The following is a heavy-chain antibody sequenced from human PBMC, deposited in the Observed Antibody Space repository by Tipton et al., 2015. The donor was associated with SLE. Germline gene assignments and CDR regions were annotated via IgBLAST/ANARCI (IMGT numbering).Heavy chain of an antibody. CDR1: GFPFISYG. J-gene: IGHJ4*02. V-gene: IGHV3-30*02. Sequence: SLRLSCSASGFPFISYGMHWVRQAPGMGLEWVAFIRYHGSDKYYADSVKGRFTISRDNSKNTVFLQMNSLRPEDTAVYYCARLRATNGVSFDYWGQGTLVTVSS. CDR2: IRYHGSDK. D-gene: IGHD2-8*01. CDR3: ARLRATNGVSFDY.